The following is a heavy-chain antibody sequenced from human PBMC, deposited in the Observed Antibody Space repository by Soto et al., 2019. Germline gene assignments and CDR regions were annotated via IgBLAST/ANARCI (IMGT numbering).Heavy chain of an antibody. V-gene: IGHV1-69*13. CDR3: ARKQLRFLEWPYYYYGMDV. CDR1: GGTFSSYA. CDR2: IIPIFGTA. Sequence: GASVKVSCKASGGTFSSYAISWVRQAPGQGLEWMGGIIPIFGTANYAQKFQGRVTITADESTSTAYMELSSLRSEDTAVYYCARKQLRFLEWPYYYYGMDVWGQGTTVTVS. D-gene: IGHD3-3*01. J-gene: IGHJ6*02.